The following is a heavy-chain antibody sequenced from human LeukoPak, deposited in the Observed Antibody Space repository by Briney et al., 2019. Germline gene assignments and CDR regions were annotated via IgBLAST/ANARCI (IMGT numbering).Heavy chain of an antibody. V-gene: IGHV4-61*01. J-gene: IGHJ4*02. CDR2: VSYTGLP. D-gene: IGHD3-10*01. CDR1: GASVTSTNYY. CDR3: ATQQWIGTFHY. Sequence: SETLSLTCIVSGASVTSTNYYWGWIRPPPGEGLQWIGYVSYTGLPTYSPSLRSRVTISLDTSKSQFSLQLSSGTAADTAIYYCATQQWIGTFHYWGQGALVTVSS.